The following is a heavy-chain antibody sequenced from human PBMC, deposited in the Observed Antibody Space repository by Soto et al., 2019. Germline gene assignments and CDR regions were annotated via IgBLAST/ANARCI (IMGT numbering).Heavy chain of an antibody. D-gene: IGHD6-6*01. CDR3: ASSRAASSSSTLYYYYYGMDV. V-gene: IGHV5-51*01. J-gene: IGHJ6*02. CDR1: GYSFTSYW. CDR2: IYPGDSDT. Sequence: PGVSLKISCKGSGYSFTSYWIGWVRQMPGKGLEWMGIIYPGDSDTRYSPSFQGQVTISADKSISTAYLQWSSLKASDTAMYYCASSRAASSSSTLYYYYYGMDVWGQGTTVTVSS.